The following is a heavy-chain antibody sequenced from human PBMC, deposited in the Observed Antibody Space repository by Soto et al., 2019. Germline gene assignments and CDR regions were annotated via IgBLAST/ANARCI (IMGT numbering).Heavy chain of an antibody. D-gene: IGHD1-20*01. CDR2: ISSSGRTI. J-gene: IGHJ4*02. V-gene: IGHV3-48*03. Sequence: EVQLVESGGGLVQPGGSLRLSCAASGFTFSSYEMNWVRQAPGKGLEWVSYISSSGRTIYYADSVKGRFTISRDNAKNSLYLQMNSLSAEDTTVYYCARSGYNWNDGARGYFDYWGQRTLVTVSS. CDR3: ARSGYNWNDGARGYFDY. CDR1: GFTFSSYE.